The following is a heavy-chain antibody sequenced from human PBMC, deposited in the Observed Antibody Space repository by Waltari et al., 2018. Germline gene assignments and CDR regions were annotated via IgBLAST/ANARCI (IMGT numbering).Heavy chain of an antibody. CDR3: ARDEIAAAGHDYYYGMDV. CDR2: VDPADDKT. J-gene: IGHJ6*02. Sequence: EVQLVQSGAEVKKPGATVKISCKASGYTFPDYYMPWVQQAPGKGLEWMGRVDPADDKTIYAEKFQGRVTINAETSTATVYMELSSLRSEDTAVYYCARDEIAAAGHDYYYGMDVWGQGTTVTVSS. V-gene: IGHV1-69-2*01. D-gene: IGHD6-13*01. CDR1: GYTFPDYY.